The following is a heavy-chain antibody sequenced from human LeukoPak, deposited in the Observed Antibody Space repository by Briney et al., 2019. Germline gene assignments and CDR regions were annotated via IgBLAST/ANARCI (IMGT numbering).Heavy chain of an antibody. CDR3: AELGITMIGGV. Sequence: GGSLRLSCAASGFTFSSYEMNWVRQAPGKGLEWVSYITSSGSSRYYADSVKGRFTISRDNAKNSLYLQMNSLRAEDTAVYYCAELGITMIGGVWGKGTTVTISS. J-gene: IGHJ6*04. D-gene: IGHD3-10*02. CDR2: ITSSGSSR. V-gene: IGHV3-48*03. CDR1: GFTFSSYE.